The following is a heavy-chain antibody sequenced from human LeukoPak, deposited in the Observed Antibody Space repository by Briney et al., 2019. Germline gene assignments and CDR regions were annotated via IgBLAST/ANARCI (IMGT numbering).Heavy chain of an antibody. CDR2: IKQDGSEK. V-gene: IGHV3-7*01. CDR3: ARDGGGDTAMVSNFDY. D-gene: IGHD5-18*01. J-gene: IGHJ4*02. CDR1: GFTFSGYG. Sequence: PGKSLRLSCAASGFTFSGYGMHWVRQAPGKGLEWVANIKQDGSEKYYVDSVKGRFTISRDNAKNSLYLQMNSLRAEDTAVYYCARDGGGDTAMVSNFDYWGQGTLVTVSS.